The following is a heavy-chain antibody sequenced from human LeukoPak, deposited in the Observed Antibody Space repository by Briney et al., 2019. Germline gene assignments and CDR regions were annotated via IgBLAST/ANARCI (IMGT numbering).Heavy chain of an antibody. CDR2: ISWNSGSI. Sequence: GGSLRLSCAASGFTFDDYAMHWVRQAPGKGLEWVSGISWNSGSIGYADSVKGRFTISRDNAKNSLYLQMDSLRAEDTAVYYCARDLSGPSLYWGQGTLVTVSS. CDR1: GFTFDDYA. D-gene: IGHD2-15*01. V-gene: IGHV3-9*01. CDR3: ARDLSGPSLY. J-gene: IGHJ4*02.